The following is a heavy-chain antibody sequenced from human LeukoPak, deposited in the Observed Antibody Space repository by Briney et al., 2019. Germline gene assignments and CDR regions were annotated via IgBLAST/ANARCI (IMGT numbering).Heavy chain of an antibody. CDR1: GFTFSSYA. Sequence: GGSLRLSCAASGFTFSSYAMHWVRQAPGKGLEWVAVISYDGSNKHYADSVKGRFTISRDNSKNTLYLQMNSLRAEDTAVYYCARSPYYYDSSFDYWGQGTLVTVSS. CDR2: ISYDGSNK. V-gene: IGHV3-30-3*01. CDR3: ARSPYYYDSSFDY. D-gene: IGHD3-22*01. J-gene: IGHJ4*02.